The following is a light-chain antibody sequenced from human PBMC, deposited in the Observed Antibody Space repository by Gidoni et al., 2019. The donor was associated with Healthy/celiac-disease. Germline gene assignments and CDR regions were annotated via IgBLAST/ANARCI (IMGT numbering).Light chain of an antibody. CDR1: QRVSSSY. J-gene: IGKJ3*01. V-gene: IGKV3-20*01. CDR2: GAS. CDR3: QQYGSSPFT. Sequence: IVLTQSPGTLSLSPGERATLSCRASQRVSSSYLAWYQQKPGQAPRLLIYGASSRATDIPDRFSVSGSGTDFTLTISRLEPEDFAVYYCQQYGSSPFTFGPGTKVDIK.